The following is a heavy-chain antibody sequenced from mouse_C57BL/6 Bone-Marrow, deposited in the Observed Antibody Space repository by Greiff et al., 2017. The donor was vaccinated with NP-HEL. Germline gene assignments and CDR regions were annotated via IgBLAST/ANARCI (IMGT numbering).Heavy chain of an antibody. CDR3: ARGEIYYDYAWFAY. CDR2: INPGSGGT. D-gene: IGHD2-4*01. CDR1: GYAFTNYL. V-gene: IGHV1-54*01. J-gene: IGHJ3*01. Sequence: QVQLQQPGAELVRPGTSVKVSCKASGYAFTNYLIEWVKQRPGQGLEWIGVINPGSGGTNYNEKFKGKATLTADKSSSTAYMQLSILTSEDSEVYFSARGEIYYDYAWFAYWGQGTLVTVSA.